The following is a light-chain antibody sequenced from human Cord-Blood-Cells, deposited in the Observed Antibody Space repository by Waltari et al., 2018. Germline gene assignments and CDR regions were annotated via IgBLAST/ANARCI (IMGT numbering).Light chain of an antibody. J-gene: IGLJ3*02. V-gene: IGLV2-14*03. CDR3: SSYTSSSTWV. CDR2: DVS. CDR1: SSDVGGYNS. Sequence: QSALTQPASVSGSPGQSITIPCTGTSSDVGGYNSVSWYQQHPGKAPKLMIYDVSNRPSGVSNRFSGPKSGNTASLTISGLQAEDEADYYCSSYTSSSTWVFGGGTKLTVL.